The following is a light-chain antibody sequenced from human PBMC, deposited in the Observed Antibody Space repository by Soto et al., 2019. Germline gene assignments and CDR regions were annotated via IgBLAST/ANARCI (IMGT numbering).Light chain of an antibody. V-gene: IGKV3-15*01. Sequence: EIGMTKSPATLSVSPGESATLSCRASQSVSSNLAWYQQKPGQAPRLLIYGASTRATGIPARFSGSGSGTEFTLTISSLQSEDFAVYYCQQYNNWPPITFGQGTRLEIK. J-gene: IGKJ5*01. CDR1: QSVSSN. CDR3: QQYNNWPPIT. CDR2: GAS.